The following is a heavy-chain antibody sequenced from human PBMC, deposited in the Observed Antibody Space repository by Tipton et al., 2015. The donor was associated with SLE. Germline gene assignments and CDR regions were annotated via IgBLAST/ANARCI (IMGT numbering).Heavy chain of an antibody. CDR1: GGSISSYY. J-gene: IGHJ3*02. Sequence: TLSLTCTVSGGSISSYYWSWIRQPPGKGLEWIGSIYYSGSTYCNPSLKSRVTISVDTSKNQFSLKLSSVTAADTAVYYCARLYSSSWYGDAFDIWGQGTMVTVSS. D-gene: IGHD6-13*01. V-gene: IGHV4-39*07. CDR3: ARLYSSSWYGDAFDI. CDR2: IYYSGST.